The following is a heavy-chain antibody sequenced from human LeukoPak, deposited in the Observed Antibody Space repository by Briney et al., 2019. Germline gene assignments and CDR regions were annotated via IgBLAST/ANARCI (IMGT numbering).Heavy chain of an antibody. Sequence: PSETLSLTCTVSGGSISSSSYYWGWIRQPPGKGLEWIGSIYYSGSTYYNPSLKSRVTISVDTSKNQFSLKPSPVTAADTAVYYCARLGDSGSSWAYFDYWGQGTLVTVSS. CDR1: GGSISSSSYY. CDR3: ARLGDSGSSWAYFDY. J-gene: IGHJ4*02. CDR2: IYYSGST. V-gene: IGHV4-39*01. D-gene: IGHD6-13*01.